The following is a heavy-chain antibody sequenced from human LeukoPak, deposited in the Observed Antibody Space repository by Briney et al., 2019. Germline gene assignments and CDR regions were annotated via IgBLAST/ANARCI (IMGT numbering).Heavy chain of an antibody. CDR2: ISSSGSTI. V-gene: IGHV3-11*01. CDR1: GFTFSDYY. CDR3: VKDISGYYDSSAPQGLDY. D-gene: IGHD3-22*01. Sequence: GGSLRFSWAAAGFTFSDYYMSWVRKAPGKGLEWVSYISSSGSTIYYADSVKGRFTISRDNAKNSLYLQMNSLRAEDTAVYYCVKDISGYYDSSAPQGLDYWGQGTLVTVSS. J-gene: IGHJ4*02.